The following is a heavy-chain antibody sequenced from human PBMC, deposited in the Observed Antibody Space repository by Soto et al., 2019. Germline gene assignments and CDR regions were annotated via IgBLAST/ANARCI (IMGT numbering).Heavy chain of an antibody. V-gene: IGHV1-69*13. Sequence: SVKVSCKASGGTFSSYAISWVRQAPGQGLEWMGGIIPIFGTANYAQKFQGRVTITADESTSTAYMELSSLRSEDTAVYYCARGTAVAGTHWFDPWGQGTLVTVSS. CDR2: IIPIFGTA. J-gene: IGHJ5*02. CDR3: ARGTAVAGTHWFDP. D-gene: IGHD6-19*01. CDR1: GGTFSSYA.